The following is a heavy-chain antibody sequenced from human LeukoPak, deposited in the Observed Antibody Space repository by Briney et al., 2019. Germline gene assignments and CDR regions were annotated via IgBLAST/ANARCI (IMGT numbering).Heavy chain of an antibody. CDR3: AGGYCSGGSCSLSGP. CDR1: EFTFSSYA. CDR2: ISYDGSNK. D-gene: IGHD2-15*01. Sequence: GGSLRLSCAASEFTFSSYAMHWVRQAPGKGLEWVAVISYDGSNKYYADSVKGRFTISRDNSKNTLYLQMNSLRAEDTAVYYCAGGYCSGGSCSLSGPWGQGTLVTVSS. V-gene: IGHV3-30-3*01. J-gene: IGHJ5*02.